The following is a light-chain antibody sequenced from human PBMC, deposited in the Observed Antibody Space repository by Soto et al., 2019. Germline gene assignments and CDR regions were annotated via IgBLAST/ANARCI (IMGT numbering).Light chain of an antibody. CDR2: DAS. J-gene: IGKJ1*01. CDR1: QSVNSNF. Sequence: EIVLTQSPGTLSLSPGDRATLSCRASQSVNSNFLAWYQQKPGQAPRLLIYDASNRATGIPDRFSGGGSGTDFTLIISRLEPEDFAVYYCQQYGRSPWTFGQGTKVDIK. CDR3: QQYGRSPWT. V-gene: IGKV3-20*01.